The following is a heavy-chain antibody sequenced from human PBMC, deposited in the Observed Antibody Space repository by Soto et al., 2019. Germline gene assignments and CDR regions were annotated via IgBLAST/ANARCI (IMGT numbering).Heavy chain of an antibody. Sequence: SETLSLTCAVSGGSIRSGNWWSWVRQPPGKGLEWIGDIYYSDYTNNNPSLRSRVTISVDTSKNQFSLKLTSVTAADTAVYYCARHLYYDISPGYLRPYHYYGMDVWGQGTTVTVSS. J-gene: IGHJ6*02. CDR3: ARHLYYDISPGYLRPYHYYGMDV. V-gene: IGHV4-4*02. CDR2: IYYSDYT. D-gene: IGHD3-9*01. CDR1: GGSIRSGNW.